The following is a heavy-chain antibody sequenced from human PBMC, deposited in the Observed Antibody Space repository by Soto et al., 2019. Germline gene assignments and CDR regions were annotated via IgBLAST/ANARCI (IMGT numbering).Heavy chain of an antibody. CDR1: GFTFNNYG. Sequence: EVQVLESGGGLVQPGGSLRLSCAASGFTFNNYGMSWVRRVPGKGLEWVTTVTNSGSGTSYADPVKGRFTIPRNNSKSTLHLQMNSLRADDTAIYYWAKGRSCCDFDYWGQGTLVTVSS. CDR3: AKGRSCCDFDY. J-gene: IGHJ4*02. V-gene: IGHV3-23*01. CDR2: VTNSGSGT. D-gene: IGHD2-15*01.